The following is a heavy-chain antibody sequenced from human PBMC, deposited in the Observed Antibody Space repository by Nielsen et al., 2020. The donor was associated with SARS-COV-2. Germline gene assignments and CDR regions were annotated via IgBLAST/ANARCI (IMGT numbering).Heavy chain of an antibody. CDR2: TRNKANSYTT. Sequence: GGSLRLSCAASGFTFSDHYMDWVRQAPGKGLEWVGRTRNKANSYTTEYAASVKGRFTISRDDSKNSLYLQMNNLRAEDTAVYYCATHPYSVTMKEWTNFDYWGQGCPVTVSS. V-gene: IGHV3-72*01. D-gene: IGHD2-15*01. CDR3: ATHPYSVTMKEWTNFDY. J-gene: IGHJ4*02. CDR1: GFTFSDHY.